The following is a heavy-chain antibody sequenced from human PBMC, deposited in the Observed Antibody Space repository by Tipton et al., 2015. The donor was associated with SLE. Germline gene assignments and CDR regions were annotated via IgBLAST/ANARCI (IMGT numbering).Heavy chain of an antibody. CDR2: IYYSGST. CDR3: ATREADWYFDL. CDR1: GASISSAGYY. D-gene: IGHD5-24*01. J-gene: IGHJ2*01. V-gene: IGHV4-39*07. Sequence: TLSLTCTVSGASISSAGYYWGWIRQPPGKGLEWIGSIYYSGSTYYNPSLKSRVTISVDTSKNQFSLKLSSVTAADTAVYYCATREADWYFDLWGRGTLVTVSS.